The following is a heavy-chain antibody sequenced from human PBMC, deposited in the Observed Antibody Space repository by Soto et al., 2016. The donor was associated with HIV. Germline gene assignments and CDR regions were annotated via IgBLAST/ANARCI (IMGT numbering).Heavy chain of an antibody. CDR3: ARSDVMVNSGXYAY. CDR2: ISYDGSNK. D-gene: IGHD1-26*01. Sequence: VQLVESGGGVVQPGRSLRLSCAASGFTFSSYTMHWVRQAPGKGLEWVAVISYDGSNKYYADSVKGRFTISRDNSKNTLYLQMNSLRAEDTAVYYCARSDVMVNSGXYAYWGQGTLVTSPQ. CDR1: GFTFSSYT. J-gene: IGHJ4*02. V-gene: IGHV3-30*04.